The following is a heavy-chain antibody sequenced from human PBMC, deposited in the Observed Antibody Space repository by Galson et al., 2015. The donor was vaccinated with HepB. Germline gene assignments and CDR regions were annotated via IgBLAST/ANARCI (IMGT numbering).Heavy chain of an antibody. D-gene: IGHD3/OR15-3a*01. CDR3: ARGWVDFAYYYYMDV. CDR1: AFTVSIPS. CDR2: SSSSSSYI. J-gene: IGHJ6*03. V-gene: IGHV3-21*01. Sequence: SLRLAAVASAFTVSIPSMNCVREAPGKGLEWVSSSSSSSSYIYYADSVKGRFTISRDNAKNSLYLQMNSLRAEDTAVYYCARGWVDFAYYYYMDVWGKGTTVTVS.